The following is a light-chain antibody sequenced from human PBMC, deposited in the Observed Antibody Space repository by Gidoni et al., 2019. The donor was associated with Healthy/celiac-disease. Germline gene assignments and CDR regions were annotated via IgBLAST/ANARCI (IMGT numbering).Light chain of an antibody. J-gene: IGKJ4*01. Sequence: DIQMTQSTSSLSASVGDRVTITCLASQSISSYFNWYQQKPGKAPKLLIYAASSLQSGVPSRFSGSGSGTDFTLTISSLQPEDFATYYYQQSYSTPPLTFGGGTKVEIK. CDR1: QSISSY. CDR2: AAS. V-gene: IGKV1-39*01. CDR3: QQSYSTPPLT.